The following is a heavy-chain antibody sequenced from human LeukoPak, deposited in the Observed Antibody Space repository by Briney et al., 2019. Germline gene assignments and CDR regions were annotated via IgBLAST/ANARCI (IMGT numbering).Heavy chain of an antibody. CDR3: ARGGGSSGWYSYYYYMDV. Sequence: APVKVSCKASGYTFTSYDINWVRQATGQGLEWMGWMNPNSGNTGYAQKFQGRVTITRNTSISTAYMELSSLRSEDTAVYYCARGGGSSGWYSYYYYMDVWGKGTTVTVSS. D-gene: IGHD6-19*01. V-gene: IGHV1-8*03. CDR1: GYTFTSYD. J-gene: IGHJ6*03. CDR2: MNPNSGNT.